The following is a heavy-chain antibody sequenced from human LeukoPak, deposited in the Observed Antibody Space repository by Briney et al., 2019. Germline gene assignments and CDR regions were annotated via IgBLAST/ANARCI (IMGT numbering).Heavy chain of an antibody. J-gene: IGHJ4*02. CDR3: ARYRAVAGTRGWNYFDY. CDR2: IYSGGST. V-gene: IGHV3-53*04. Sequence: GGSLRLSCAASGFTVSSNCMSWVRQAPGKGLEWVSVIYSGGSTYYADSVKGRFTISRHNSKNTLYLQMNSLRAEDTAVYYCARYRAVAGTRGWNYFDYWGQGTLVTVSS. CDR1: GFTVSSNC. D-gene: IGHD6-19*01.